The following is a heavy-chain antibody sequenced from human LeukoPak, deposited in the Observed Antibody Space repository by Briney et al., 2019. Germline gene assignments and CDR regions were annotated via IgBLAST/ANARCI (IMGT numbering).Heavy chain of an antibody. V-gene: IGHV4-59*01. CDR3: ARGSPYEP. Sequence: PSETLSPPSTLSVVATTVYYWTCVGHPPGPGREWIGYIYYSGSTNYNPSLKSRVTISVDTSKNQFSLKLSSVTAADTAVYYCARGSPYEPWGQGTLVTVSS. J-gene: IGHJ5*02. CDR2: IYYSGST. CDR1: VVATTVYY.